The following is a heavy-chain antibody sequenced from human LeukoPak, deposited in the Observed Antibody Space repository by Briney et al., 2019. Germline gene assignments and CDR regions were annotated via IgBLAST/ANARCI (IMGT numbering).Heavy chain of an antibody. Sequence: PGGSLRLSCAASGFTFDDYGMSWVRQAPGKGLEWVSYISSSGSTIYYADSVKGRFTISRDNAKNSLYLQMNSLRAEDTAVYYCARRAFYYMDVWGKGTTVTVSS. CDR3: ARRAFYYMDV. CDR2: ISSSGSTI. CDR1: GFTFDDYG. V-gene: IGHV3-48*01. J-gene: IGHJ6*03.